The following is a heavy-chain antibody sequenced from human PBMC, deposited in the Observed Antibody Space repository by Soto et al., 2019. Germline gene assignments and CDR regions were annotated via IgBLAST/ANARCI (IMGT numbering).Heavy chain of an antibody. J-gene: IGHJ3*02. CDR2: ILVGGST. CDR1: GFICSSYD. CDR3: AKATATSGGAFEI. Sequence: WGSLRLSCAVSGFICSSYDMSWVRQAPGKGLEWVSTILVGGSTHYEDAVKGRFTISRDTSKNTVYLQMNSLTAGDTAVYYCAKATATSGGAFEIYGQGTMVTVSS. D-gene: IGHD1-1*01. V-gene: IGHV3-23*01.